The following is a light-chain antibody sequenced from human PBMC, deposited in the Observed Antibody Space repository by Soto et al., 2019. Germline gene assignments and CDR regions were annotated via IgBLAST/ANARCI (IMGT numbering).Light chain of an antibody. CDR2: RNN. CDR3: SSYTTSNTRQIV. Sequence: QSVLPQPPSASGTPGQRVTISCSGSSSNIGSNYVYWYQQLPGTAPKLLIYRNNQRPSGISNRFSGSKSDNTASLTISGLQPEDEADYYCSSYTTSNTRQIVFGTGTKVTVL. J-gene: IGLJ1*01. CDR1: SSNIGSNY. V-gene: IGLV1-47*01.